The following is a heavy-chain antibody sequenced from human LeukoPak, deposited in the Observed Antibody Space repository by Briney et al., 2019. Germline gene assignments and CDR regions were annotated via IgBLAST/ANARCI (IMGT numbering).Heavy chain of an antibody. CDR2: IYYSGST. CDR1: GGSISSYY. Sequence: SETLSLTCTVSGGSISSYYWSWIRQPPGKGLEWIGYIYYSGSTNYNPSLKSRVTISVDTSKNQFSLKLSSVTAADTAVYYCARWLVVTDAFDIWGQGTKVTVSS. D-gene: IGHD4-23*01. J-gene: IGHJ3*02. CDR3: ARWLVVTDAFDI. V-gene: IGHV4-59*01.